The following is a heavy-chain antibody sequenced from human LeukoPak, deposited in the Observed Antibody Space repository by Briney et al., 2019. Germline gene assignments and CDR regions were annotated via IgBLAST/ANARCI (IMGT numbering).Heavy chain of an antibody. D-gene: IGHD1-14*01. CDR3: AKGIGGGTGRDY. V-gene: IGHV3-30*02. CDR2: IRYDGSNT. J-gene: IGHJ4*02. Sequence: SGGSLRLSCAVSGFTFNNYDMHWVRQAPGKGLEWVAFIRYDGSNTYYTDSVRGRFTISRDNSKNTLYLQMNSLRAEDTAVYYCAKGIGGGTGRDYWGQGTLVTVSS. CDR1: GFTFNNYD.